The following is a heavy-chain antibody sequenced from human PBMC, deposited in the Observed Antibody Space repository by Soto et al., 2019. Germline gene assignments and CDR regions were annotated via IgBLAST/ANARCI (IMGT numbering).Heavy chain of an antibody. Sequence: QVQLQESGPGLVKPSQTLSLTGTVSGGSISSGDYYWSWIRQAPGKGLGWIGFIYYSGSTYYNPSLRSRITMSVDTSKNQFSLHLSAVTAADTAVYYCAREDCRSTSCSYSTGSYYFDYWGQGTLVTLSS. V-gene: IGHV4-30-4*01. CDR3: AREDCRSTSCSYSTGSYYFDY. J-gene: IGHJ4*02. CDR1: GGSISSGDYY. CDR2: IYYSGST. D-gene: IGHD2-2*01.